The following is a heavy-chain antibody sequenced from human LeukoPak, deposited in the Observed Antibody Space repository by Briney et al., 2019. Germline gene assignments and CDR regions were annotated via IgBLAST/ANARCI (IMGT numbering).Heavy chain of an antibody. Sequence: SQTLSLTCTVSGGSISSGGYYWSWIRQHPGKGLEWIGYIYYSGSTYYNPSLKSRVTISVDTSKNQFSPKLSSVTAADTAVYYCARGDYAWAFDIWGQGTMVTVSS. D-gene: IGHD4-17*01. CDR3: ARGDYAWAFDI. CDR1: GGSISSGGYY. CDR2: IYYSGST. J-gene: IGHJ3*02. V-gene: IGHV4-31*03.